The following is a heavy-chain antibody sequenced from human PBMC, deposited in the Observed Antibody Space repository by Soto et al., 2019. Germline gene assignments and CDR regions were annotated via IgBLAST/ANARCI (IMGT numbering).Heavy chain of an antibody. CDR1: GYTFTSYA. D-gene: IGHD2-2*01. CDR2: INAGNGNT. Sequence: GASVKVSCKASGYTFTSYAMHWVRQAPGQRLEWMGWINAGNGNTKYSQKFQGRVTITRDTSASTAYMELSSLRSEDTAVYYCARDLPVVPAATDYYYYYYGMDVWGQGTTVTVSS. V-gene: IGHV1-3*01. CDR3: ARDLPVVPAATDYYYYYYGMDV. J-gene: IGHJ6*02.